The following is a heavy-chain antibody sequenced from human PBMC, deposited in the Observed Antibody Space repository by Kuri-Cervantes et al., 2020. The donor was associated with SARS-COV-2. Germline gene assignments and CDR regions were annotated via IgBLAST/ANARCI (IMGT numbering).Heavy chain of an antibody. CDR1: AYTFTAYY. D-gene: IGHD2-15*01. J-gene: IGHJ4*02. CDR2: INPYNGDT. V-gene: IGHV1-2*02. CDR3: ARDPGYCSGGTCLDY. Sequence: ASVKVSCKASAYTFTAYYIHWVQHTPGQGLEWMGWINPYNGDTNYEQKFQGRVTLTRDQSISTAYMELNRLRSDDKAVYYCARDPGYCSGGTCLDYWGQGTLVTVSS.